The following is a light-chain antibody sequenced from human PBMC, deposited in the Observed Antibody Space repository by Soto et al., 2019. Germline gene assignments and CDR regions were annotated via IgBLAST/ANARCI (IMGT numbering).Light chain of an antibody. V-gene: IGKV2-28*01. J-gene: IGKJ3*01. CDR2: LGS. CDR1: QSLLHSNGYNY. Sequence: DIVVTQSPLSLPVTPGEPASISCRSSQSLLHSNGYNYVDWYLQRPGQSPQLLIYLGSHRASGVPDKFSGSGSGTEFTLKISRVEAEDVGVYYCMQALQTRAFGPGTKVDIK. CDR3: MQALQTRA.